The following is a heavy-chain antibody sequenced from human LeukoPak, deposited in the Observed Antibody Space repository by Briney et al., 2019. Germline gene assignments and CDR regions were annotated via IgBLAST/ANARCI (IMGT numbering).Heavy chain of an antibody. Sequence: GASVKVSCKASGYTFTSYDINWVRQAPGQGLEWMGWISAYNGNTNYAQKLQGRVTMTTDTSTSTAYMELRSLRSDDTAVYYCARDGLESSYYDFWSGYYSAXWFDPWGQGTLVTVSS. CDR3: ARDGLESSYYDFWSGYYSAXWFDP. V-gene: IGHV1-18*01. D-gene: IGHD3-3*01. J-gene: IGHJ5*02. CDR2: ISAYNGNT. CDR1: GYTFTSYD.